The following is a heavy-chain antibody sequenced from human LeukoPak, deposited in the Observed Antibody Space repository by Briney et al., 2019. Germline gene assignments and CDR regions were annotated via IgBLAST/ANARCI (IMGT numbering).Heavy chain of an antibody. V-gene: IGHV4-59*01. J-gene: IGHJ4*02. D-gene: IGHD6-19*01. CDR3: ARVRIAVAGTYYFDY. Sequence: SETLSLTCTVSGGSISSYYWSWIRQPPGKGLEWIGYIYYSGSTNYNPSLKSRVTISVDTSKNQFSLKLSSVTAADTAVYYCARVRIAVAGTYYFDYWGQGTLVTVSS. CDR1: GGSISSYY. CDR2: IYYSGST.